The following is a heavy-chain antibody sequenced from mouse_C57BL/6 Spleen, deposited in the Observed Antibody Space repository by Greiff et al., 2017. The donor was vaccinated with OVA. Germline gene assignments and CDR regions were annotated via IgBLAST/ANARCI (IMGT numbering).Heavy chain of an antibody. D-gene: IGHD2-5*01. CDR3: TRSSNYVDYAMDY. J-gene: IGHJ4*01. CDR1: GYTFTSYW. CDR2: IYPGNSDT. Sequence: EVMLVESGTVLARPGASVKMSCKTSGYTFTSYWMHWVKQRPGQGLEWIGAIYPGNSDTSYNQKFKGKAKLTAVTSASTAYMELSSLTNEDSAVYYCTRSSNYVDYAMDYWGQGTSVTVSS. V-gene: IGHV1-5*01.